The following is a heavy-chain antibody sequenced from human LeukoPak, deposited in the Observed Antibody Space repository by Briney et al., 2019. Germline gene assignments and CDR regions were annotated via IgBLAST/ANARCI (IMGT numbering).Heavy chain of an antibody. CDR2: ISSSSGYI. J-gene: IGHJ6*03. V-gene: IGHV3-21*01. Sequence: GGSLRLSCAASGFTFSSYSMNWVRQAPGKGLEWVSSISSSSGYIYYADSVKGRFTTSRDNAKNSLYLQMNSLRAEEKAVYYCARALGYYYYYYMDVWGKGSTVTVSS. D-gene: IGHD3-16*01. CDR1: GFTFSSYS. CDR3: ARALGYYYYYYMDV.